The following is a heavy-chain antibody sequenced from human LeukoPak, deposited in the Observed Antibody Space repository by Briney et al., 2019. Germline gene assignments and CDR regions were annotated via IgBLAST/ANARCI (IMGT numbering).Heavy chain of an antibody. CDR3: ARDSIGITTYDSYFDY. J-gene: IGHJ4*02. D-gene: IGHD3-22*01. V-gene: IGHV3-11*06. Sequence: GGSLRLSCAASGFTFSDSYMTWVRQAPGKGVEWVAYISGSGHDINYSESAKGRFTISRDNAKNSSYLQMKSLRVEDTAVYYCARDSIGITTYDSYFDYWGQGTLVTVSS. CDR1: GFTFSDSY. CDR2: ISGSGHDI.